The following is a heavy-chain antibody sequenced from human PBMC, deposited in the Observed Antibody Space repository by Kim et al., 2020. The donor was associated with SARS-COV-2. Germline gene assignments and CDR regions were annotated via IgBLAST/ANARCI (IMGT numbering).Heavy chain of an antibody. CDR2: IKSKTDGETT. Sequence: GGSLRLSCAASGFSFSHAWMSWIRQAPGKGLEWVGRIKSKTDGETTDYAAPVKGRFTISRDDSKNTLYLQMNSLKTEDTAVYYCTPVGYCSGSSCPAGDYWGQGTLVTVSS. J-gene: IGHJ4*02. D-gene: IGHD2-15*01. CDR1: GFSFSHAW. V-gene: IGHV3-15*01. CDR3: TPVGYCSGSSCPAGDY.